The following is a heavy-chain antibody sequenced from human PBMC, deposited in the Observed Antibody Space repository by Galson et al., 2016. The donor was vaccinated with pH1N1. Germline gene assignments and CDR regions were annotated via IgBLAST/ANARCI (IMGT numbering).Heavy chain of an antibody. J-gene: IGHJ4*02. Sequence: SVKVSCKASGYTFTSYYIHWVRQAPGQGLEWMAVIYPDVDTSTYAQKFQGRVTITADESTSTAYMELSSLRSEDTAVYYCARGPNYYESTNTHWGQGTLVTVSS. D-gene: IGHD3-22*01. CDR2: IYPDVDTS. CDR3: ARGPNYYESTNTH. V-gene: IGHV1-46*01. CDR1: GYTFTSYY.